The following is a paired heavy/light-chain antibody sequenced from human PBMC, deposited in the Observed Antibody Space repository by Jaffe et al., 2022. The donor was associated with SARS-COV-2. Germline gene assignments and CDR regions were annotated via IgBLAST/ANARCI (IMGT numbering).Heavy chain of an antibody. V-gene: IGHV3-48*01. CDR3: ARGHSGTSDYYYYMDV. J-gene: IGHJ6*03. CDR2: ISNSGSTI. D-gene: IGHD1-26*01. CDR1: EFTFSTYS. Sequence: EVQLVESGGALVLPGGSLRLSCAPSEFTFSTYSMNWVRQAPGKGLEWVSYISNSGSTIYYADSVKGRFTISRDNAKNSLYLQVSSLRADDTAVYYCARGHSGTSDYYYYMDVWGKGTTVTVSS.
Light chain of an antibody. V-gene: IGKV3-11*01. J-gene: IGKJ4*01. CDR2: DAA. Sequence: EIVLTQSPATLSLSPGERATLSCRASQSVSSYLAWYQQRPGQAPRLLIYDAAKRAAGIPARFSGSGSGTDFTLTISSLEPEDFAIYYCQQRGNWPLTFGGGTKVEIK. CDR3: QQRGNWPLT. CDR1: QSVSSY.